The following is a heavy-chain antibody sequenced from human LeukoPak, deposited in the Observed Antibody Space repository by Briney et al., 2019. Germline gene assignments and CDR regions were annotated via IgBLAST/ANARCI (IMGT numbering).Heavy chain of an antibody. D-gene: IGHD5-18*01. V-gene: IGHV4-59*01. J-gene: IGHJ4*02. CDR2: IFYSGST. CDR3: ARQIQPWSGLDY. Sequence: SETLSLTCSVSGASIRSYYWSWIRQPPGKGLEWISYIFYSGSTNYNPSLKSRVTISVDTTKNQLSRKLSSVTAADTALYFRARQIQPWSGLDYWGQGTLVTVSS. CDR1: GASIRSYY.